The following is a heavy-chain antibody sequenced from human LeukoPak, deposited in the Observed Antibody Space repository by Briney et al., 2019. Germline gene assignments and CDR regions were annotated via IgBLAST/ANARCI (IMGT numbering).Heavy chain of an antibody. CDR2: INPNSGGT. CDR1: GYTFTGYY. J-gene: IGHJ4*02. V-gene: IGHV1-2*02. Sequence: ASVKVSCKASGYTFTGYYMHWVRQAPGQGLEWMGWINPNSGGTNYAQKFQGRVTMTRDTSISTAYMELSRLRSDDTAVYYCARLGHSGSYYGYGYWGQGILVTVSS. CDR3: ARLGHSGSYYGYGY. D-gene: IGHD1-26*01.